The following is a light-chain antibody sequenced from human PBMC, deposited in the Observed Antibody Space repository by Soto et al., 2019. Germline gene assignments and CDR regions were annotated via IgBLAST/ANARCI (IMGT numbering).Light chain of an antibody. J-gene: IGKJ1*01. CDR1: QRISSC. Sequence: DIQMTQSPSTLSASVGDRVTITCRASQRISSCLSWYQQKPGKAPNLLIYDASSLQSGVPSRFSGSGSGTEFTPTISSLQPDDFVTYYCQHDNSYPWTFGQGTKVEIK. CDR2: DAS. CDR3: QHDNSYPWT. V-gene: IGKV1-5*01.